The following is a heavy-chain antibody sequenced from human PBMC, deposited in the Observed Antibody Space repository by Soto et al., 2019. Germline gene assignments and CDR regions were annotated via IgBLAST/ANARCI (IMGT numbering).Heavy chain of an antibody. CDR2: IIPIFGTA. V-gene: IGHV1-69*13. CDR1: GGTFSSYA. J-gene: IGHJ4*02. D-gene: IGHD3-16*01. CDR3: ARDQRGMIGPLDY. Sequence: GASVKVSCKASGGTFSSYAISWVRQAPGQGLEWMGGIIPIFGTANYAQKFQGRVTITADESTSTAYMELSSLRSEDTAVYYCARDQRGMIGPLDYWGQGTLVTVSS.